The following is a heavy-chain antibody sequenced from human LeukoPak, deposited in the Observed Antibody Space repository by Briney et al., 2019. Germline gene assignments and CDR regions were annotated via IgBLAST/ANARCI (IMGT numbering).Heavy chain of an antibody. J-gene: IGHJ5*02. Sequence: SETLSLTCTVSGGSISSYYWSWIRQPPGKGLEWIGYIYYSGSTNYNPSLKSRVTISVDTSKNQFSLKLSSVTAADTAVYYCARERHYCSGGSCYSGWFDPWGQGTLVTVSS. V-gene: IGHV4-59*12. CDR3: ARERHYCSGGSCYSGWFDP. CDR2: IYYSGST. CDR1: GGSISSYY. D-gene: IGHD2-15*01.